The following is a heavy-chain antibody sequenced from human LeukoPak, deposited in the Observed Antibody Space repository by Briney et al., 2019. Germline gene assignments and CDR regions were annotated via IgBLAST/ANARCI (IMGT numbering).Heavy chain of an antibody. V-gene: IGHV3-23*01. J-gene: IGHJ4*02. CDR2: IGGSGGST. D-gene: IGHD5-18*01. Sequence: GGSLRLSCAASGFTFSSYAMSWVRQAPGKGLEWVSAIGGSGGSTYYADSVKGRFTISRDNSKNTLYLQMNSLRAEDTAVYYCAKDRAVDTAMVIGYWGQGTLVTVSS. CDR1: GFTFSSYA. CDR3: AKDRAVDTAMVIGY.